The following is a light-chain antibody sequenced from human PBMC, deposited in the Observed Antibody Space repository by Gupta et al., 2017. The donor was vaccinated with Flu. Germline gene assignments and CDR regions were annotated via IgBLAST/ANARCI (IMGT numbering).Light chain of an antibody. V-gene: IGLV2-11*01. CDR3: NSYGASPF. CDR2: DVN. Sequence: GTSSDVGAYDYVSWYQQHPGQAPKLIIYDVNKRPSGVPDRFAGSKSGNTASLTISGLQPEDEADYYCNSYGASPFFGGGTRLTVL. CDR1: SSDVGAYDY. J-gene: IGLJ2*01.